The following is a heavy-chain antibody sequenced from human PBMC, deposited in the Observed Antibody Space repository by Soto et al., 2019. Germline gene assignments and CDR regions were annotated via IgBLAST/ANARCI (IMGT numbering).Heavy chain of an antibody. CDR1: GGIFSSYA. V-gene: IGHV1-69*01. CDR2: IIPIFGTA. Sequence: QVQLVQSGAEVKKPGSSVKVSCKASGGIFSSYAISWVRQAPGQGLEWMGGIIPIFGTANYAQKFQGRVTITADESTSTAYMELSSLRSEDTAVYYCARASAIAAAGDYYYDMDVWGQGTTVTVSS. J-gene: IGHJ6*02. CDR3: ARASAIAAAGDYYYDMDV. D-gene: IGHD6-13*01.